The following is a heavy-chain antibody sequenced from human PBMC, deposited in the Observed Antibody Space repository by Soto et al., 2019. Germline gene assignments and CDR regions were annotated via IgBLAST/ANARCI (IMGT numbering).Heavy chain of an antibody. J-gene: IGHJ6*02. CDR1: GFTVSSNS. Sequence: EEQLVETGGKLVQPGGSLRLSCVVSGFTVSSNSMSWVRQAPGGGLEWVSSIYGGGDTFYADSVKGRFTISKDSSQNTLYLQMSSLKADDSAVYYCARDRWGWEKGGYPHSNGMIVWGQGTTVTVSS. CDR3: ARDRWGWEKGGYPHSNGMIV. D-gene: IGHD5-12*01. V-gene: IGHV3-53*02. CDR2: IYGGGDT.